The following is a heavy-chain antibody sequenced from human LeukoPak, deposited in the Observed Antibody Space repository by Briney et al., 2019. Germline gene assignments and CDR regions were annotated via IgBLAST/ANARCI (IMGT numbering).Heavy chain of an antibody. CDR1: GFTVSSNS. V-gene: IGHV3-53*01. CDR3: ARDSSERVRYYYHMEV. J-gene: IGHJ6*02. D-gene: IGHD3-10*01. CDR2: IYSDGSA. Sequence: GGSLRLSCAASGFTVSSNSMSWVRQAPGKGLEWVSVIYSDGSAYYADSVKGRFTLSRDNSKNTLYLQMNSLRAEDTAVYYCARDSSERVRYYYHMEVWGQGTTVTVSS.